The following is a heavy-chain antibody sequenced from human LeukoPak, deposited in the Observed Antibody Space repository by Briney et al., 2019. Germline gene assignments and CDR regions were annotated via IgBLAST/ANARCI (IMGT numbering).Heavy chain of an antibody. J-gene: IGHJ3*02. CDR1: GFSLSTSGVG. V-gene: IGHV2-5*02. Sequence: VSGPTLVNPTQTLTLTCTFSGFSLSTSGVGVGWIRQPPGKALEWLALIYWDDDKRYSPSLKSRLTITKDTSKNQVVLTMINMDPVDTATYYCAHMDVITMLGAFDIWGQGTMVTVSS. CDR3: AHMDVITMLGAFDI. D-gene: IGHD3-10*01. CDR2: IYWDDDK.